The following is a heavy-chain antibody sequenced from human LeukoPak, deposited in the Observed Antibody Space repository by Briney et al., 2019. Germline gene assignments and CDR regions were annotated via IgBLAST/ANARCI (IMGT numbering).Heavy chain of an antibody. J-gene: IGHJ5*02. CDR3: ARASSSSWYGDWFDP. Sequence: PSETLSLTCTLSGGSISSYYWSWIRQPPGKGLEWIGYIYYSGSTNYNPSLKSRVTISVDTSKNQFSLKLSSVTAADTAVYYCARASSSSWYGDWFDPWGQGTLVTVSS. CDR2: IYYSGST. CDR1: GGSISSYY. V-gene: IGHV4-59*01. D-gene: IGHD6-13*01.